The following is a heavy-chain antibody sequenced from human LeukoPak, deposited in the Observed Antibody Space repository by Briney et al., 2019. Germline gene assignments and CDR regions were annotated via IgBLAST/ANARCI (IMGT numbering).Heavy chain of an antibody. J-gene: IGHJ5*02. CDR2: ISYDGSNK. D-gene: IGHD3-3*01. Sequence: GGSLRLSCAASGFTFSSYAMHWVRHAPGKGLEWVAVISYDGSNKYYADSVKGRFTISRDNSKNTLYLQMNSLRAEDTAVYYCARVGFLEWLLIDPWGQGTLVTVSS. V-gene: IGHV3-30*01. CDR1: GFTFSSYA. CDR3: ARVGFLEWLLIDP.